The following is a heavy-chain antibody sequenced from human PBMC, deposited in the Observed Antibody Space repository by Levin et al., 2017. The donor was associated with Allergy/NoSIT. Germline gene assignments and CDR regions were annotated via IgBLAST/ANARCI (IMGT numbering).Heavy chain of an antibody. D-gene: IGHD3-10*01. CDR3: ARSITMVRGRTFDI. CDR1: GGSISSYY. Sequence: SETLSLTCTVSGGSISSYYWSWIRQPPGKGLEWIGYIYSSGSTNYFPSLKSRVSISEDTSKNQFSLKLSSVTAADTAVYYCARSITMVRGRTFDIWGQGTMVTVSS. CDR2: IYSSGST. J-gene: IGHJ3*02. V-gene: IGHV4-59*01.